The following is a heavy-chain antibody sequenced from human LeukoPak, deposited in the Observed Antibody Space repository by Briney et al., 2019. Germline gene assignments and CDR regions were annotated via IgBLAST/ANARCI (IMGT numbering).Heavy chain of an antibody. CDR2: IYYSGST. V-gene: IGHV4-30-4*01. J-gene: IGHJ4*02. Sequence: SQTLSLTCTVSGGSISSGDYYWSWIRQPPGKGLEWIGYIYYSGSTYYNPSLKSRVTISVDTSKNQFSQKLSSVTAADTAVYYCASGSGSYVYDGFDYWGQGTLVTVSS. CDR3: ASGSGSYVYDGFDY. CDR1: GGSISSGDYY. D-gene: IGHD3-10*01.